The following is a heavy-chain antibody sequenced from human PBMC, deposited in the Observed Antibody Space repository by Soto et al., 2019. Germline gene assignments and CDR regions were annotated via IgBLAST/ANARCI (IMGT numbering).Heavy chain of an antibody. CDR1: GFTFSSYG. D-gene: IGHD3-9*01. V-gene: IGHV3-33*01. CDR3: ARDDILTGPQYDYYMDV. CDR2: IWYDGSNK. J-gene: IGHJ6*03. Sequence: QVQLVESGGGVVQPGRSLRLSCAASGFTFSSYGMHWVRQAPGKGLEWVAVIWYDGSNKYYADSVKGRFTISRDNSKNTLYLQINSLGAEDTSVYYCARDDILTGPQYDYYMDVWGKGTTVTVSS.